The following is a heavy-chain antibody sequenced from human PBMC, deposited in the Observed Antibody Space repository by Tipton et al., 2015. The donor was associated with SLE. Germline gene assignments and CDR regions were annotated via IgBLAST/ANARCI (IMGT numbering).Heavy chain of an antibody. CDR1: GGSISSGSYY. CDR3: ARGGELLLDY. CDR2: IYTSGST. D-gene: IGHD1-26*01. Sequence: TLSLTCTVSGGSISSGSYYWSWIRQPAGKGLEWIGYIYTSGSTNYNPSLKSRVTISVDTSKNQFSLKLSSVTAADTAVYYCARGGELLLDYWGQGTLVTVSS. J-gene: IGHJ4*02. V-gene: IGHV4-61*09.